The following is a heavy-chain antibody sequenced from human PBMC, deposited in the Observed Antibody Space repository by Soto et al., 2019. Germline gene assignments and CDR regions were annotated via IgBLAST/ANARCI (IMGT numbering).Heavy chain of an antibody. J-gene: IGHJ6*02. CDR2: IRGSGRST. Sequence: VGSLRLSCAASGFTFGSCVMSRLRHIPGRALEWVSFIRGSGRSTDYGDSVKGRFTISRDNSKNTVFLHMNTLRAEDTAVYYCARDPPSEKMQPDYGMDVWGQGTTVTVSS. CDR3: ARDPPSEKMQPDYGMDV. D-gene: IGHD6-13*01. CDR1: GFTFGSCV. V-gene: IGHV3-23*01.